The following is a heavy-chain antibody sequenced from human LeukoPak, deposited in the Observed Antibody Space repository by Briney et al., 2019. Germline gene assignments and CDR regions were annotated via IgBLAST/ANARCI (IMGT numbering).Heavy chain of an antibody. CDR1: GYTFTSYG. J-gene: IGHJ4*02. D-gene: IGHD3-22*01. CDR2: ISAYNGNT. V-gene: IGHV1-18*01. Sequence: GASVKASCKASGYTFTSYGISWVRQAPGQGLEWMGWISAYNGNTNYAQKLQGRVTMTTDTSTSTAYMELRSLRSDDTAVYYCARDTPSSDHSSGPFPIDYWGQGTLVTVSS. CDR3: ARDTPSSDHSSGPFPIDY.